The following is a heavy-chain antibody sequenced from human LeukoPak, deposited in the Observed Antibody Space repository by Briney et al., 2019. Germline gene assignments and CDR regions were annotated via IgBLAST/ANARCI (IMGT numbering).Heavy chain of an antibody. CDR2: IWYDGSNK. CDR3: ARDGFLHRTWGGAFDI. Sequence: GGSLRLSCAASGFTFSSYGTHWVRQAPGKGLEWVAVIWYDGSNKYYADSVKGRFTISRDNSKNTQYLQMNSLRAEDTAVYYCARDGFLHRTWGGAFDIWGQGTMVTVSS. V-gene: IGHV3-33*01. D-gene: IGHD1-14*01. CDR1: GFTFSSYG. J-gene: IGHJ3*02.